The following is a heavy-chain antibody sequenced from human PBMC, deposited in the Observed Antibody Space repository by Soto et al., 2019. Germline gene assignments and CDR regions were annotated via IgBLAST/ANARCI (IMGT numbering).Heavy chain of an antibody. CDR2: IYNRGSTNY. Sequence: SETLSLTCSVSGGSISDYYWTWVRQPPGKALELIGYIYNRGSTNYNYNPSLQSRVTISLDRFKNQFSLRLSSVTAAGTAVYFCARAAKDFLDYWSGTTHYGIDVWGQGTTVTVSS. J-gene: IGHJ6*02. CDR3: ARAAKDFLDYWSGTTHYGIDV. CDR1: GGSISDYY. V-gene: IGHV4-59*01. D-gene: IGHD3-3*01.